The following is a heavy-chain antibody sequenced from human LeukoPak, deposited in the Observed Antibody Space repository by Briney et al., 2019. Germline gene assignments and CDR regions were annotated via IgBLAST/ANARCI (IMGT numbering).Heavy chain of an antibody. CDR2: IWYDGSNK. V-gene: IGHV3-33*01. D-gene: IGHD4-17*01. Sequence: GKSLRLSCAASGFTFRSYGMHWVRQAPGKGLEWVAVIWYDGSNKYYADSVKGRFTISRDNSENTLYLQMNSLRAEDTAVYYCARASTTVPNLLDNWGQGTLVTVSS. CDR3: ARASTTVPNLLDN. CDR1: GFTFRSYG. J-gene: IGHJ4*02.